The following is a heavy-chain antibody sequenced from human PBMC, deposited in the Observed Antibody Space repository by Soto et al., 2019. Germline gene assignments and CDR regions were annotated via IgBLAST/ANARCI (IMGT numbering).Heavy chain of an antibody. Sequence: EVQLLESGGGLVQPGGSLRLSCAASGFTFSHYAMNWVRQAPGKGLEWVSVISGSGDRTDYADSVKGRFTISRDTSENTLYLQMNSLRGEDTAVYYCAKARVAGAIGDRLDSWGQGTLVTVSS. V-gene: IGHV3-23*01. CDR2: ISGSGDRT. J-gene: IGHJ5*01. CDR3: AKARVAGAIGDRLDS. D-gene: IGHD1-26*01. CDR1: GFTFSHYA.